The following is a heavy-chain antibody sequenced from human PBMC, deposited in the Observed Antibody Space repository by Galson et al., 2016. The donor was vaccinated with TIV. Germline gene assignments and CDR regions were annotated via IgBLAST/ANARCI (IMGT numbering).Heavy chain of an antibody. CDR3: ARAFETYAFDI. CDR2: ISYDRSEE. CDR1: GFTFGSYD. J-gene: IGHJ3*02. V-gene: IGHV3-30-3*01. D-gene: IGHD3-9*01. Sequence: SLRLSRAASGFTFGSYDMHWVRQAPGKGLEWVAIISYDRSEEYFAGSVTGRFTISGDNSKNTLYLELNSLRAEDTAIYYCARAFETYAFDIWGQGTLVTVSS.